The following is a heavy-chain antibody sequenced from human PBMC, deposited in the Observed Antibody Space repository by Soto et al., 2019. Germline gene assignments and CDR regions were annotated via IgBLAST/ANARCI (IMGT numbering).Heavy chain of an antibody. CDR1: GFTFSSYG. CDR3: AKDYRSIVLMVYAMYYFDY. J-gene: IGHJ4*02. Sequence: GGSLRLSCAASGFTFSSYGMHWVRQAPGKGLEWVAVISYDGSNKYYADSVKGRFTISRDNSKNTLYLQMNSLRAEDTAVYYCAKDYRSIVLMVYAMYYFDYWGQGTLVTVSS. D-gene: IGHD2-8*01. CDR2: ISYDGSNK. V-gene: IGHV3-30*18.